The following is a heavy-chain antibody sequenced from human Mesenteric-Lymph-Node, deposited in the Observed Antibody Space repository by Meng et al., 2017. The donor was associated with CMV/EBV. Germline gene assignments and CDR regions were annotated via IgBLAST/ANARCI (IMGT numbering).Heavy chain of an antibody. V-gene: IGHV1-8*03. CDR1: GYSFSTYD. CDR2: MDPKSTNT. CDR3: ARVVLGIGGIYFDY. J-gene: IGHJ4*02. D-gene: IGHD7-27*01. Sequence: ASVKVSCKASGYSFSTYDINWVRQATGQGLEWMGWMDPKSTNTGYAQKFQGRVTITGSTSISTAYMELTGLTSEDTAVYYCARVVLGIGGIYFDYWGQGTLVTVSS.